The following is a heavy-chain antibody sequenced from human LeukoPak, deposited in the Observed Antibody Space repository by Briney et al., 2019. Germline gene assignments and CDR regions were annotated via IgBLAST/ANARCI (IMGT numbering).Heavy chain of an antibody. CDR2: ISSSGSTI. J-gene: IGHJ6*03. CDR1: GFTVSSNY. Sequence: PGGSLRLSCAASGFTVSSNYMSWIRQAPGKGLEWVSYISSSGSTIYYADSVKGRFTISRDNAKDSLYLQMNSLRAEDTAVYYCARGGSYYEFHYYMDVWGKGTTVTVSS. D-gene: IGHD1-26*01. V-gene: IGHV3-11*04. CDR3: ARGGSYYEFHYYMDV.